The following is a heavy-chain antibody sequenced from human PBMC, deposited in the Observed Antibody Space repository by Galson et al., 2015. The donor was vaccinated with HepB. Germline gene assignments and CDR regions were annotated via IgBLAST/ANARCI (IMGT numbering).Heavy chain of an antibody. D-gene: IGHD6-13*01. CDR1: GFSFRNYW. CDR2: INQDGSEK. J-gene: IGHJ4*02. Sequence: SLRLSCAASGFSFRNYWMNWVRQAPGKGLEWVATINQDGSEKYYVDPVKGRFTISRDNGKNSVYLQMNSLRAEDMAVYYCATTPRPATAYWGQGTLVTVSS. V-gene: IGHV3-7*01. CDR3: ATTPRPATAY.